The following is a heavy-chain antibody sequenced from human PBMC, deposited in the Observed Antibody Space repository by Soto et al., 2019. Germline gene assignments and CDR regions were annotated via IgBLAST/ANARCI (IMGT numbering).Heavy chain of an antibody. D-gene: IGHD3-22*01. J-gene: IGHJ5*02. CDR1: GFTFSSYA. CDR2: ISYDGSNK. CDR3: ARDPPRRYYYDSSP. Sequence: PGGSLRLSCAASGFTFSSYAMHWVRQAPGKGLEWVAVISYDGSNKYYADSVKGRFTISRDNSKNTLYLQMNSLRAEDTAVYYCARDPPRRYYYDSSPWGQGTLVTVSS. V-gene: IGHV3-30-3*01.